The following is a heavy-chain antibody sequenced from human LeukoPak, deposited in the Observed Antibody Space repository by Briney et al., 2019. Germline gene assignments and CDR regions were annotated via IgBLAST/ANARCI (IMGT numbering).Heavy chain of an antibody. J-gene: IGHJ6*03. CDR1: GGSFSGYY. Sequence: SETLSLTCAVYGGSFSGYYWSWIRQPPGKGLEWIGEINHSGSTNYNPSLKSRVTISVDTSKNQFSLKLSSVTAADTAVYYCAAARPRYYYYYYMDVWGKGTTVTVSS. CDR3: AAARPRYYYYYYMDV. CDR2: INHSGST. D-gene: IGHD6-6*01. V-gene: IGHV4-34*01.